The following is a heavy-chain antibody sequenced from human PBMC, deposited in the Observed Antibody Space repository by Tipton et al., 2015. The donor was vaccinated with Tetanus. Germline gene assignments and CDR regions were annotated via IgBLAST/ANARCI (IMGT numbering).Heavy chain of an antibody. Sequence: TLSLTCAVYGGSFSGYYWSRIRQPPGKGLEWIGEINHSGSTNYNPSLKSRVTISVDTSKNQFSLKLSSVTAADTAIYYCARHVRGYSGYDFDYWGQGTLVTVSP. CDR3: ARHVRGYSGYDFDY. D-gene: IGHD5-12*01. J-gene: IGHJ4*02. CDR1: GGSFSGYY. V-gene: IGHV4-34*01. CDR2: INHSGST.